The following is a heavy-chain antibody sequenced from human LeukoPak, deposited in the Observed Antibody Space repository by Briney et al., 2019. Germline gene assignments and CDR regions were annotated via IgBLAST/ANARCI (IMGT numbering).Heavy chain of an antibody. CDR3: ARARNYYDSSGFYYEGDAFDI. CDR1: GGSIGSHY. J-gene: IGHJ3*02. V-gene: IGHV4-59*11. D-gene: IGHD3-22*01. CDR2: IYSSGST. Sequence: SETLSLTCTVSGGSIGSHYWTWIRQPPGKGLESIGYIYSSGSTHYNPSLKSRVTISVDTSKNQFSLKLSSVTAADTAVYYCARARNYYDSSGFYYEGDAFDIWGQGTMVTVSS.